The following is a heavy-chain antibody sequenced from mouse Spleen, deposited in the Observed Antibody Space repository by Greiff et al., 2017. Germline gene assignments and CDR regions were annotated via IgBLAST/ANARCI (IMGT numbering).Heavy chain of an antibody. CDR2: IWAGGST. J-gene: IGHJ4*01. V-gene: IGHV2-9*02. D-gene: IGHD3-3*01. Sequence: VMLVESGPGLVAPSQSLSITCTVSGFSLTSYGVHWVRQPPGKGLEWLGVIWAGGSTNYNSALMSRLSISKDNSKSQVFLKMNSLQTDDTAMYYCARDGGTGYAMDYWGQGTSVTVSS. CDR1: GFSLTSYG. CDR3: ARDGGTGYAMDY.